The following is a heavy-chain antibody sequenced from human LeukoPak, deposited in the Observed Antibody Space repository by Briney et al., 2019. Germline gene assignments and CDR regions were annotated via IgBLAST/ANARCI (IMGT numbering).Heavy chain of an antibody. CDR3: ASFCGGDCYDAFDI. D-gene: IGHD2-21*02. J-gene: IGHJ3*02. CDR2: INPNSGGT. V-gene: IGHV1-2*02. CDR1: GYTFTGYY. Sequence: ASVKVSCKASGYTFTGYYMHWVRQAPGQGLEWMGWINPNSGGTNYAQKFQGRVTMTRDTSISTAYMELSRLRSDDTAVYYCASFCGGDCYDAFDIWGQGTMVTVPS.